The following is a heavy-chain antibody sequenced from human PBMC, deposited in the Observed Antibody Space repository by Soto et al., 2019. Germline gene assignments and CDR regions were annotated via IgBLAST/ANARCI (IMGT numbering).Heavy chain of an antibody. CDR3: ARLSRVGAAGTYNYHSMDV. CDR1: GGSMNNFF. Sequence: VQLQESGPGLVKPSETLSLTCTVSGGSMNNFFWSWIRQPPGKGWEWIGYVHDSGSTDFDAFDHSLGSRLTMSVDTSKNQFALKLKSVTAADTAIYYCARLSRVGAAGTYNYHSMDVWGLGTTVAVSS. D-gene: IGHD6-13*01. V-gene: IGHV4-59*13. CDR2: VHDSGST. J-gene: IGHJ6*02.